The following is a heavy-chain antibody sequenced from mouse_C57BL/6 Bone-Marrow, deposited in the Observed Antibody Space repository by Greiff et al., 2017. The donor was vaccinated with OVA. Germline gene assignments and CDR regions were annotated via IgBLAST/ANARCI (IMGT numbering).Heavy chain of an antibody. CDR2: IYPGGGYT. V-gene: IGHV1-63*01. D-gene: IGHD1-1*01. J-gene: IGHJ1*03. CDR1: GYTFTNYW. CDR3: ARRYGSSYRLGYFDV. Sequence: VQLQQSGAELVRPGTSVKMSCKASGYTFTNYWIGWAKQRPGHGLEWIGDIYPGGGYTNYNEKFKGKATLTADKSSSTAYMQFSSLTSEDSAVYFCARRYGSSYRLGYFDVWGTGTTVTVSS.